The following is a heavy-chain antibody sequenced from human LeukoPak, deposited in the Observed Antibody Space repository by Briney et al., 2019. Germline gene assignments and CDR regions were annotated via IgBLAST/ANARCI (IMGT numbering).Heavy chain of an antibody. CDR2: INHSGGT. D-gene: IGHD2-21*02. CDR1: GGPFSGYY. CDR3: ARGPTYCGGDCYSGAYYYYMDV. J-gene: IGHJ6*03. V-gene: IGHV4-34*01. Sequence: PSETLSLTCAVYGGPFSGYYWSWIRQPPGKGLEWIGEINHSGGTNYNPSLKSRVTMSVDTSKNQFSLRLSSVTAADTAVYYCARGPTYCGGDCYSGAYYYYMDVWGKGTTVTVSS.